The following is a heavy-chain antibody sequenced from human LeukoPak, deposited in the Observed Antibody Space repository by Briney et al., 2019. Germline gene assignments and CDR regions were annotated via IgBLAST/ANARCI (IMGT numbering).Heavy chain of an antibody. D-gene: IGHD2-15*01. J-gene: IGHJ4*02. CDR3: AKVGYCSGGSCYDY. CDR2: ISGSGGST. V-gene: IGHV3-23*01. CDR1: GFTFSSYA. Sequence: GGSLRLSCAAPGFTFSSYAMSWVRQAPGKGLEWVSAISGSGGSTYYADSVKGRFTISRDNSKNTLYLQMNSLRAEDTAVYYCAKVGYCSGGSCYDYWGQGTLVTVSS.